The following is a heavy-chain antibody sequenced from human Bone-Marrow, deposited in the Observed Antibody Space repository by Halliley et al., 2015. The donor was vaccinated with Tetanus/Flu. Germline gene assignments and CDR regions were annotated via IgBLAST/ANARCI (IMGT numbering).Heavy chain of an antibody. CDR1: GDSISSYY. CDR3: ARRSGSYYYFYGVDA. V-gene: IGHV4-59*08. CDR2: IHYSGST. J-gene: IGHJ6*02. D-gene: IGHD1-26*01. Sequence: LRLSCTVSGDSISSYYWSWIRQPPGKGLEWIGYIHYSGSTRYILSLKSRVTISIDTSKNQFSLQLESVTAADTAVYYCARRSGSYYYFYGVDAWGQGTTVTVSS.